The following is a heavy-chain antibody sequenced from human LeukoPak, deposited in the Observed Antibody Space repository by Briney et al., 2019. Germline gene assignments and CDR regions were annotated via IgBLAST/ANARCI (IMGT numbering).Heavy chain of an antibody. D-gene: IGHD3-22*01. CDR1: GFRFDRFV. Sequence: GGSLRLSCAASGFRFDRFVMAWVRQAPGKGLEWVSSISGSGDYTYYTDSAKGRWTVARDNSKSTLYLQMHSLRDDDTALYYCAKGHTYDNTGYYRHFGSWGQGILVTVSS. V-gene: IGHV3-23*01. J-gene: IGHJ4*02. CDR3: AKGHTYDNTGYYRHFGS. CDR2: ISGSGDYT.